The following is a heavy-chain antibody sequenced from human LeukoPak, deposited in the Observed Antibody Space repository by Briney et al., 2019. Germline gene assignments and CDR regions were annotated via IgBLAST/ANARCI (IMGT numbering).Heavy chain of an antibody. CDR1: GGSISSSSYY. CDR3: ARVRYYYGSGTWWFDP. J-gene: IGHJ5*02. Sequence: SETLSLTCTVSGGSISSSSYYWGWIRQPPGKGLEWIGSIYYSGSTYYNPSLKSRVTISVDTSKNQFSLKLSSVTAADTAVYYCARVRYYYGSGTWWFDPWGQGTLVTVSS. D-gene: IGHD3-10*01. V-gene: IGHV4-39*07. CDR2: IYYSGST.